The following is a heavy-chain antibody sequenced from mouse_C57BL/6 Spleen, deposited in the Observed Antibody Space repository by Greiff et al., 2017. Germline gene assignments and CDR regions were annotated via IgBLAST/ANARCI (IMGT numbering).Heavy chain of an antibody. CDR3: AREDDYDDGGFDS. CDR1: GYSITSGYY. V-gene: IGHV3-6*01. J-gene: IGHJ2*01. Sequence: VQLQQSGPGLVKPSQSLSLTCSVTGYSITSGYYWNWLRQFPGNKLEWMGYISYDGSNNYNPSLKNRISITRDTSKNQFFLELNSLTTEDTATYYCAREDDYDDGGFDSWGQGTTLTVSS. D-gene: IGHD2-4*01. CDR2: ISYDGSN.